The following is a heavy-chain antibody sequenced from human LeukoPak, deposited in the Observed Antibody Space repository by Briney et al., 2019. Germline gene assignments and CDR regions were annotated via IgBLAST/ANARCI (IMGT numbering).Heavy chain of an antibody. J-gene: IGHJ4*02. V-gene: IGHV4-34*01. D-gene: IGHD6-13*01. CDR2: INHSGST. CDR1: GGSFSGYY. CDR3: ARGWYSGSWYRS. Sequence: PSETLSLTCAVYGGSFSGYYWSWIRQPPGKGLEWIGEINHSGSTNYNPSLKSRVTISVDTSKNQFSLKLSSVTAADTAVYYCARGWYSGSWYRSWGQGTLVTVSS.